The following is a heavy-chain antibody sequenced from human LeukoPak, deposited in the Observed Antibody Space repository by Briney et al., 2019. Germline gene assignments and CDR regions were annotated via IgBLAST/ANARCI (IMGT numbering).Heavy chain of an antibody. D-gene: IGHD3-10*02. J-gene: IGHJ4*02. CDR2: IYYSGST. V-gene: IGHV4-59*01. Sequence: SSETLSLTCTVSGGSISSYYWSWIRQPPGKGLEWIGYIYYSGSTNYNPSLKSRVTISVDTSKNQFSLKPSSVTAADTAVYYCARVDYYVYYFDYWGQGTLVTVSS. CDR3: ARVDYYVYYFDY. CDR1: GGSISSYY.